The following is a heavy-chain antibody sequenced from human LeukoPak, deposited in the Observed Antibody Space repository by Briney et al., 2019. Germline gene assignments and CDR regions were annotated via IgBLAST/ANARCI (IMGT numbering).Heavy chain of an antibody. CDR2: ISSGSGSM. V-gene: IGHV3-21*01. CDR1: GFTFSIYG. Sequence: GGSLRLSCAASGFTFSIYGMNWVRQSPGKGLEWVSSISSGSGSMFYIDSVRGRFTISRDNARNSLYLQMNSLRVEDTAVYYCLRGDRRDFWGQGTLVTVSS. J-gene: IGHJ4*02. CDR3: LRGDRRDF.